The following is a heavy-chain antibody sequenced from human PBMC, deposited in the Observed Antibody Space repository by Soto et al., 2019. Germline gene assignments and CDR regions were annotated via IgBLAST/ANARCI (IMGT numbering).Heavy chain of an antibody. CDR1: GFTFTSSA. J-gene: IGHJ6*02. CDR2: IVVGSGNT. D-gene: IGHD5-18*01. Sequence: QMQLVQSGPEVKKPGTSVKVSCKASGFTFTSSAVQWVRQARGQRLEWIGWIVVGSGNTNYAQKFQERVTITRDMSTSTAYMELSSLRSEDTAVYYCAAARKNVDTAIYYYGMDVWGQGTTVTVSS. V-gene: IGHV1-58*01. CDR3: AAARKNVDTAIYYYGMDV.